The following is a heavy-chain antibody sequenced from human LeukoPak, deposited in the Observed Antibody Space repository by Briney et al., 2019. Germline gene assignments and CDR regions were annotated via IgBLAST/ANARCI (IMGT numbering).Heavy chain of an antibody. CDR1: GFTFSNAW. Sequence: GGSLRLSCAASGFTFSNAWMSWVRQAPGKVLEWVGRIKSKTDGGTTDYAAPVKGRFTISSDDSKNTLYLQMNSLKTEDTAVYYCTTLGTLNLGYCSGGSCYSFDYWGQGTLVTVSS. D-gene: IGHD2-15*01. CDR2: IKSKTDGGTT. J-gene: IGHJ4*02. V-gene: IGHV3-15*01. CDR3: TTLGTLNLGYCSGGSCYSFDY.